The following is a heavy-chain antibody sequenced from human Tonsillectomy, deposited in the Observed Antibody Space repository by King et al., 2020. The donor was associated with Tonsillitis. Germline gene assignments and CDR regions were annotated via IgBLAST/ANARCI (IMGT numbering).Heavy chain of an antibody. CDR1: GYTFGDHF. CDR3: ARDCGTFPDY. CDR2: SNHNSGGR. V-gene: IGHV1-2*02. D-gene: IGHD1-26*01. Sequence: VQLVQSGAEVKKPGASVKVSCKASGYTFGDHFMHWVRQAPGQGLEWMGWSNHNSGGRHYAQKFQGRVTMTRYTSISTAYPELSSLRPDDTAVYYCARDCGTFPDYWGQGTLVTVSS. J-gene: IGHJ4*02.